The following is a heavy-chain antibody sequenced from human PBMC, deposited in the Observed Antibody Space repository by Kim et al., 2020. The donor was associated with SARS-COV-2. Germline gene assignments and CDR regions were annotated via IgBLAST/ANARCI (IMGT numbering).Heavy chain of an antibody. CDR2: IKQDGSET. J-gene: IGHJ4*02. D-gene: IGHD3-9*01. CDR3: ASHLDWTFDY. Sequence: GGSLRLSCAASGLTFSTYWMTWVRQAPGKGLEWVANIKQDGSETYYLDSVKGRFTVSRDNAKNSLYLRINSLRAEDTAVYYCASHLDWTFDYWGQGTLVT. CDR1: GLTFSTYW. V-gene: IGHV3-7*03.